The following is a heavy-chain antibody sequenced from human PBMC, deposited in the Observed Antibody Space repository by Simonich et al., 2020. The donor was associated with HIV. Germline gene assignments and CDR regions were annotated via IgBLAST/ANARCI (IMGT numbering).Heavy chain of an antibody. CDR2: ITHSEST. J-gene: IGHJ4*02. D-gene: IGHD2-2*01. CDR1: IGNH. CDR3: ARGFYQRLYYFDY. V-gene: IGHV4-34*01. Sequence: IGNHVTWSRPAQRKVLEWIGEITHSESTNYNPSLKSRVNRSVNTSKNQFSLKLSSVTAADTAVYYCARGFYQRLYYFDYWGQGTLVTVSS.